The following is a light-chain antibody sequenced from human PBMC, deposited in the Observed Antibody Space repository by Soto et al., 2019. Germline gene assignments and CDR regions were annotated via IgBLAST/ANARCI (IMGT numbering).Light chain of an antibody. V-gene: IGKV1-39*01. J-gene: IGKJ3*01. CDR1: QSISSF. CDR3: QQSYSTPFT. Sequence: DIQMTQSPPSLSASVGDRVTITCRASQSISSFLNWYQQKPGKAPNLLIFAASSLHSGVPSRFSGSGSGTDFTLTISSLQPEDFATYYCQQSYSTPFTLGPGTKVDI. CDR2: AAS.